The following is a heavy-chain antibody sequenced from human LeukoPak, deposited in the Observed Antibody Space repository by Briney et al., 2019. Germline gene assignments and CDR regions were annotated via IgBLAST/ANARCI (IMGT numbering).Heavy chain of an antibody. V-gene: IGHV4-30-2*01. CDR3: ARYSSGYYYFDY. D-gene: IGHD3-22*01. J-gene: IGHJ4*02. CDR2: IYHSGST. Sequence: PSETLSLTCAVSGGSISSGGYSWSWIRQPPGKGLEWIGYIYHSGSTYYNPSLKSRVTISVDRSKNQFSLKLSSVTAADTAVYYCARYSSGYYYFDYWGQGTLVTVSS. CDR1: GGSISSGGYS.